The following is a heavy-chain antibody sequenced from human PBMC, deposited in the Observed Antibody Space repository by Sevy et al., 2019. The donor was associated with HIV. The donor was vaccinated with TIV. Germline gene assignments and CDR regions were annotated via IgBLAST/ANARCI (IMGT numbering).Heavy chain of an antibody. J-gene: IGHJ3*02. CDR2: ISSSGSTI. V-gene: IGHV3-48*03. Sequence: GGSLRLSCAASGFTFSSFEMTWVRQAPGKGLEWVSYISSSGSTIYYTNSVKGRFTISRDNAKNSLYLQMNSLRAEDTAVYYCARRDCTITSCHRGDAFDIWGQGTMVTVSS. CDR1: GFTFSSFE. D-gene: IGHD2-2*01. CDR3: ARRDCTITSCHRGDAFDI.